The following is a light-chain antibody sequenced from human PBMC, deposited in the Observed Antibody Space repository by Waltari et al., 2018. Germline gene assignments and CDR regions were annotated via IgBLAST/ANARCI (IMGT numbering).Light chain of an antibody. Sequence: QSALPQPASVSGSPGQSITISCTGTRSDVGSYNLFSWYRQYPGKAPKLIIYEVNKRPSGVSNRFSGSKSGNTASLTISGLQAEDEADYHCCSYVGSTTWVFGGGTKLTVL. J-gene: IGLJ3*02. CDR1: RSDVGSYNL. CDR3: CSYVGSTTWV. V-gene: IGLV2-23*02. CDR2: EVN.